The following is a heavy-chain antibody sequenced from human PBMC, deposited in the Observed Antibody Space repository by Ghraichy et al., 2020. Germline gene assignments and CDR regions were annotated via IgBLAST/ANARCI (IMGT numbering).Heavy chain of an antibody. CDR1: GFTFDDYA. Sequence: GESLNISCAASGFTFDDYAMRWVRQAPGKGLEWVSLITWDGATTSYADSVKGRFTISRDNNKNSLTLQMNSLRTEDTALYYCAKDIVVVPADYYGMAVWGQGTTVIVSS. CDR3: AKDIVVVPADYYGMAV. V-gene: IGHV3-43*02. D-gene: IGHD2-2*01. CDR2: ITWDGATT. J-gene: IGHJ6*02.